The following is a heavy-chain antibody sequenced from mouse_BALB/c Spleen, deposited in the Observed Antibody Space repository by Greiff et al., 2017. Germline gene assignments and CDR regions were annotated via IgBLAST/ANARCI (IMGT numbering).Heavy chain of an antibody. D-gene: IGHD1-2*01. J-gene: IGHJ4*01. CDR3: ARSHYYGDYAMDY. CDR1: GFTFSSFG. Sequence: EVHLVESGGGLVQPGGSRKLSCAASGFTFSSFGMHWVRQAPEKGLEWVAYISSGSSTIYYADTVKGRFTISRDNPKNTLFLQMTSLRSEDTAMYYCARSHYYGDYAMDYWGQGTSVTVSS. V-gene: IGHV5-17*02. CDR2: ISSGSSTI.